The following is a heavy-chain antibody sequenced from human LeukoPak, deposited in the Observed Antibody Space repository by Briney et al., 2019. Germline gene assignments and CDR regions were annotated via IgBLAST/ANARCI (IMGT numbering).Heavy chain of an antibody. J-gene: IGHJ4*02. CDR2: IYSGANT. D-gene: IGHD6-19*01. Sequence: GGSLRPSCAASGFTVSGNYMSWVRQAPGKGLEWVSVIYSGANTYYADSVKGRFTISTDASKNTLYVQMNSLRAEDTAVYYCVRVESTGWWHYFDYWGQGTLVTVSS. CDR1: GFTVSGNY. CDR3: VRVESTGWWHYFDY. V-gene: IGHV3-53*01.